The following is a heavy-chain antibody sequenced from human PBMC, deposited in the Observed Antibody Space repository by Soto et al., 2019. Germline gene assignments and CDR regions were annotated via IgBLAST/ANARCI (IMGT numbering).Heavy chain of an antibody. CDR2: IRYDVSEI. D-gene: IGHD3-9*01. CDR1: GFAFSAYW. Sequence: EVQLVESGGGLVQPGGSLRLSCAASGFAFSAYWMGWVRQAPGKGLEWVANIRYDVSEIYYVDSVKGRFTISRDNAKNPLFLQMNSLRAEDTTVYYCVRRDMTGGWGDFWGQGTLVTVSS. CDR3: VRRDMTGGWGDF. V-gene: IGHV3-7*01. J-gene: IGHJ4*02.